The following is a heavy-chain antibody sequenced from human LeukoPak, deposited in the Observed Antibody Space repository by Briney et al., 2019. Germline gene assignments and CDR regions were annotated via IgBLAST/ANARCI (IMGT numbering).Heavy chain of an antibody. CDR1: GGSISSYY. CDR3: ARDIPTNWGAVDAFDI. Sequence: SETLSLTCTVSGGSISSYYWSWIRQPPRKGLEWIGYICYSGSTNYNPSLKSRVTISVDTSRNQFSLKLSSVTAADTAVYYCARDIPTNWGAVDAFDIWGQGTMVTVSS. CDR2: ICYSGST. V-gene: IGHV4-59*01. D-gene: IGHD7-27*01. J-gene: IGHJ3*02.